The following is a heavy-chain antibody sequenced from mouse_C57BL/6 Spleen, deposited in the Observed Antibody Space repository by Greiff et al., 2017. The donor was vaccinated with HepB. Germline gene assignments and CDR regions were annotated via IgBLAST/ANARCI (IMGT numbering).Heavy chain of an antibody. Sequence: QVQLQQPGAELVKPGASVKLSCKASGYTFTSYWMQWVKQRPGQGLEWIGEIDPSDSDTNYNEKFKGKATLTVDTSSSTAYMQLSSLTSEDSAVYYGASCDWGGGHSWYFDDWGTGTTVTVSS. CDR3: ASCDWGGGHSWYFDD. D-gene: IGHD3-3*01. CDR2: IDPSDSDT. CDR1: GYTFTSYW. J-gene: IGHJ1*03. V-gene: IGHV1-50*01.